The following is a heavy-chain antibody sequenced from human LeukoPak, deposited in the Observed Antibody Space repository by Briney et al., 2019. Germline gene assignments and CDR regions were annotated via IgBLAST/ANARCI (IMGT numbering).Heavy chain of an antibody. Sequence: GGSLRLSCAASGFTFSSSAMSWVRQAPGKGLEWVGRIKSKTDGGTTDYAAPVKGRFTISRDDSKNTLYLQMNSLKTEDTAVYYCTTDTLYYYDSSGYYYPGAFDIWGQGTMVTVSS. D-gene: IGHD3-22*01. CDR3: TTDTLYYYDSSGYYYPGAFDI. J-gene: IGHJ3*02. CDR1: GFTFSSSA. CDR2: IKSKTDGGTT. V-gene: IGHV3-15*01.